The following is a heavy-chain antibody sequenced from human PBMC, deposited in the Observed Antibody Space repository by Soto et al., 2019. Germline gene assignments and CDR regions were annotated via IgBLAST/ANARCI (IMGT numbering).Heavy chain of an antibody. D-gene: IGHD6-19*01. CDR1: GYSFTSYW. V-gene: IGHV5-51*01. Sequence: PGESLKISCKSSGYSFTSYWIAWVRQMPGKGLEWMGIIYPGDSDTRYSPSFQGQVTISADKSISTAYLQWSSLKASDTAIYYCARRFPAGGWNQFDYWGQGPLVTVSS. CDR2: IYPGDSDT. J-gene: IGHJ4*02. CDR3: ARRFPAGGWNQFDY.